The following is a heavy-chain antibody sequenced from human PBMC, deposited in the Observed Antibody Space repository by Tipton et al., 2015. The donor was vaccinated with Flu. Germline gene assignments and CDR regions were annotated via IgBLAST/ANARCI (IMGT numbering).Heavy chain of an antibody. CDR3: ASSGDCSSTSCYEFDP. CDR2: ISAYNGNT. V-gene: IGHV1-18*01. Sequence: QLVQSGAEVKKPGSSVKVSCKASGGTFSSYAISWVRQAPGQGLEWMGWISAYNGNTNYAQKLQGRVTMTTDTSTSTAYMELRSLRSDDTAVYYCASSGDCSSTSCYEFDPWGQGTLVTVSS. J-gene: IGHJ5*02. D-gene: IGHD2-2*01. CDR1: GGTFSSYA.